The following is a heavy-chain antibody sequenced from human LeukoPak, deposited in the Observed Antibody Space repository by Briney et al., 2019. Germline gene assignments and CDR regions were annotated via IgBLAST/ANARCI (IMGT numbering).Heavy chain of an antibody. CDR2: ISGYNGNT. CDR1: GYTFTSYG. V-gene: IGHV1-18*01. CDR3: ARTSHESVLYWSDP. J-gene: IGHJ5*02. Sequence: ASVKVSCKASGYTFTSYGISWVRQAAGQWLEWMGWISGYNGNTNYAQKFQGRVTMTTDTSTSTAYMELRSLRSDDTAVYYCARTSHESVLYWSDPWGQGTLVNVSS. D-gene: IGHD3-16*01.